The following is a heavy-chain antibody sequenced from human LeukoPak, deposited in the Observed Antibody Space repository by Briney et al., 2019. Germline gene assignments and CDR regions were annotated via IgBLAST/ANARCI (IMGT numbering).Heavy chain of an antibody. CDR2: IKHDGSED. J-gene: IGHJ4*02. CDR1: GFTFSNYW. Sequence: PGGSLRLSCAASGFTFSNYWMTWVRQAPGKGLEWVANIKHDGSEDYYLDSVKGRFTISRDNAKNSLYLQMNSLRAEDTALYYCAKGSYGSGSYVDYWGQGTLITVSS. V-gene: IGHV3-7*03. CDR3: AKGSYGSGSYVDY. D-gene: IGHD3-10*01.